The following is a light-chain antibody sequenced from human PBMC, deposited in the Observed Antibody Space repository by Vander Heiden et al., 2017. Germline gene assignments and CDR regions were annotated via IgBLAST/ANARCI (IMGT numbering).Light chain of an antibody. Sequence: DIMMPQSPSTLSASVGDRVTITCRASQSINTWLAWYQQKPGRAPKLLIYDASSLGSGVPSRFSGSGSGTEFTLTISSLQPDDFATYYCQQYNNNQRTFGLGTKLEIK. CDR2: DAS. J-gene: IGKJ2*01. CDR3: QQYNNNQRT. V-gene: IGKV1-5*01. CDR1: QSINTW.